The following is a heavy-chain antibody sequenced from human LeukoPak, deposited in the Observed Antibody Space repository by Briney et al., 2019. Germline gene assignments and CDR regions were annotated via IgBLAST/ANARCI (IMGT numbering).Heavy chain of an antibody. CDR3: ARAVVPAARPGYYFDY. J-gene: IGHJ4*02. V-gene: IGHV4-4*07. D-gene: IGHD2-2*02. Sequence: SETLSLTCTVSGGSISSYYWSWIRQPAGKGLEWIRRIYTSGSTNYNPSLKSRVTMSVDTSKNQFSLKLSSVTAADTAVYYCARAVVPAARPGYYFDYWGQGTLVTVSS. CDR1: GGSISSYY. CDR2: IYTSGST.